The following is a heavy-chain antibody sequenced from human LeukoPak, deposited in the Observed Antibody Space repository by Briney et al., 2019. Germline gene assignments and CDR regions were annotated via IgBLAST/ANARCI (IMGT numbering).Heavy chain of an antibody. CDR1: GGSISSYY. D-gene: IGHD2-15*01. Sequence: SETLSLTCTVSGGSISSYYWSWIRQPQGKGLEWIGYIYCSGSTNYNPSLKSRVTISVDTSKNQFSLKLTSVTAADTAVYYCARVVGYCSGGSCYYYYGVDVWGKGTTVTVSS. V-gene: IGHV4-59*01. CDR3: ARVVGYCSGGSCYYYYGVDV. J-gene: IGHJ6*04. CDR2: IYCSGST.